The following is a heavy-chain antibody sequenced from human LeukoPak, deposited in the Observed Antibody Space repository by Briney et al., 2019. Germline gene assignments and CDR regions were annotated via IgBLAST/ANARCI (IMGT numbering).Heavy chain of an antibody. CDR2: ISYGGST. D-gene: IGHD5-18*01. CDR1: GDSMTSMRRYS. CDR3: ARKGYSYGFFNY. J-gene: IGHJ4*02. Sequence: PSETLSLTCTVSGDSMTSMRRYSWSWIRQAPGKGLEWIGSISYGGSTNYNPSLKSRVAISVDTSQNQFSLKLMSVTAADTAVYYCARKGYSYGFFNYWGQGTLVTVSS. V-gene: IGHV4-61*05.